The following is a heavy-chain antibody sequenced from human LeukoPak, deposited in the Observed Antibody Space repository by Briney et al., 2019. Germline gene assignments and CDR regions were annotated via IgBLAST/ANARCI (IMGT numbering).Heavy chain of an antibody. V-gene: IGHV1-69*05. J-gene: IGHJ6*02. CDR2: IIPIFGTA. CDR1: GGTFSSYA. D-gene: IGHD6-13*01. CDR3: ARDDFYSSSPLSYGMDV. Sequence: SVKVSCKASGGTFSSYAISWVRQAPGQGLEWMGGIIPIFGTANYAQKFQGRVTITRDTSASTAYMELSSLRSEDTAVYYCARDDFYSSSPLSYGMDVWGQGTTVTVSS.